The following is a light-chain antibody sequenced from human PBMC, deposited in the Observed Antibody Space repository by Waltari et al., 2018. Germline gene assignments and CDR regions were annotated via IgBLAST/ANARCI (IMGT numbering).Light chain of an antibody. Sequence: QSALTQPAAVSGSPGQSITISCSGSTSDIGGYNYVCWYQQHPGKAPKLIIYDVTNRPSGVSNRCSGSKAGNTASLTISGLQTDDEAIYYCSSHTSTTTNVFGTGTKVTVL. V-gene: IGLV2-14*03. CDR1: TSDIGGYNY. J-gene: IGLJ1*01. CDR2: DVT. CDR3: SSHTSTTTNV.